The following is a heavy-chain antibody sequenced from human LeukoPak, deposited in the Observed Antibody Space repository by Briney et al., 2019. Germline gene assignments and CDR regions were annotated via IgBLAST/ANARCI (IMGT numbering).Heavy chain of an antibody. V-gene: IGHV3-13*01. D-gene: IGHD5/OR15-5a*01. Sequence: GGSLRLSCAASGFTFSSYDMHWVRQAPGRGLEWVSAIGIAGDTYYPDSVKGRFTISRENAKNPMYLQMNSLKDGDTAVYYCIRGGIQVSGIDAFDIWGQGTMVTVSS. CDR1: GFTFSSYD. J-gene: IGHJ3*02. CDR3: IRGGIQVSGIDAFDI. CDR2: IGIAGDT.